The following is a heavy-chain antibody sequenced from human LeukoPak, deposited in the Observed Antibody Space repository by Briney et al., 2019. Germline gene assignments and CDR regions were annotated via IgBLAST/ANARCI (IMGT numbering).Heavy chain of an antibody. CDR1: GGSISSYY. Sequence: PSETLSLTCTVSGGSISSYYWSWIRQPAGKGLEWIGRIYTSGSTNCNPSLKSRVTTSLDTSKNQFSLKLSSVTAADTAVYYCARADYYDSSGYYPFDYWGQGTLVTVSS. CDR3: ARADYYDSSGYYPFDY. J-gene: IGHJ4*02. V-gene: IGHV4-4*07. CDR2: IYTSGST. D-gene: IGHD3-22*01.